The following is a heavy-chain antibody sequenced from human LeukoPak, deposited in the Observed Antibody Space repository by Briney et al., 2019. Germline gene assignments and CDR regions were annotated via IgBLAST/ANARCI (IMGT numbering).Heavy chain of an antibody. CDR3: VRDPSAYCGGDCPDY. CDR2: IKQDGSEK. J-gene: IGHJ4*02. CDR1: GFTFSSYW. V-gene: IGHV3-7*01. D-gene: IGHD2-21*02. Sequence: AGGSLRLSCAASGFTFSSYWISWVRQAPGKGLEWVANIKQDGSEKYYVDSVEGRFAISRDNAKNSLYLQMNSLRAEDTAVYYCVRDPSAYCGGDCPDYWGQGTLVTVSS.